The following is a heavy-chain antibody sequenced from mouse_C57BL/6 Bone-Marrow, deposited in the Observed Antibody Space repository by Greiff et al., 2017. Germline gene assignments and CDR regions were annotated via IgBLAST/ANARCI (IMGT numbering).Heavy chain of an antibody. D-gene: IGHD1-1*01. CDR1: GFSLSTFGMG. Sequence: QVTLKESGPGILQPSQTLSLTCSFSGFSLSTFGMGVGWIRQPSGKGLEWLAHSWWDDDKYYNPALKRRLTISKDTSKNQVFLKIANVDTADTATYYCARNPNYYGSSSWFAYWGQGTLVTVSA. CDR3: ARNPNYYGSSSWFAY. V-gene: IGHV8-8*01. J-gene: IGHJ3*01. CDR2: SWWDDDK.